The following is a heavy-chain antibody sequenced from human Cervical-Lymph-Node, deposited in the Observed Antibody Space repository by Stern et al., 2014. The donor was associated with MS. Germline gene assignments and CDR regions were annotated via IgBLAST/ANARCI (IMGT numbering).Heavy chain of an antibody. CDR1: GGSINNGDYY. CDR3: ARELSGMYGMDV. V-gene: IGHV4-31*03. CDR2: TSYSGAT. D-gene: IGHD1-1*01. J-gene: IGHJ6*02. Sequence: QVQLQESGPGLVKPSQTLSLTCTVSGGSINNGDYYWSWVRQHPGKGLEWLGYTSYSGATYYNPSLKGRLTISVDTSKRHFSLKLTSVTAADTAVYYCARELSGMYGMDVWGQGTTVTVSS.